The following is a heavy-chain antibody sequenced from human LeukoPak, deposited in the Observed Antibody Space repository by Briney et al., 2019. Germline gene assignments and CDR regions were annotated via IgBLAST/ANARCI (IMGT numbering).Heavy chain of an antibody. Sequence: GGSLRLSCAASGFTFDDYAMHWVRQAPGKGLEWVSGISWNSGSIGYADSVKGRFTISRDNAKNSLYLQMNSLRAEDTALYYCAKATIAVAGTGGDAFDIWGQGTMVTVSS. V-gene: IGHV3-9*01. CDR2: ISWNSGSI. CDR3: AKATIAVAGTGGDAFDI. CDR1: GFTFDDYA. J-gene: IGHJ3*02. D-gene: IGHD6-19*01.